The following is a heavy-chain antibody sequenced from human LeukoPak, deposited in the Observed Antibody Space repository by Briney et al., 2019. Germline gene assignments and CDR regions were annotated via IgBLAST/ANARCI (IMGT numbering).Heavy chain of an antibody. Sequence: GGSLRLSCAASGFTFSSYGMHWVRQAPGKGLEWVAVIWYDGSNKYYADSVKGRFTISRDNSKNTLYLQMNSLRAEDTAVYYCARATQQWLVKLDYWGQGILVTVSS. D-gene: IGHD6-19*01. J-gene: IGHJ4*02. CDR2: IWYDGSNK. V-gene: IGHV3-33*01. CDR3: ARATQQWLVKLDY. CDR1: GFTFSSYG.